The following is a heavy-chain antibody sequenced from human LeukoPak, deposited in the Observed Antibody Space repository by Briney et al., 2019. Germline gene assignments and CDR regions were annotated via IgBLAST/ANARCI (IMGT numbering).Heavy chain of an antibody. CDR2: IYYSGNT. CDR1: GGSISSGGYY. Sequence: PSETLSLTCTVSGGSISSGGYYWSWIRQHPGKGLEWIGYIYYSGNTYYNPSLKSRVTLSVDTSKNQFSLKLSSVTAADTAVYYCARRAFRGGNYDYWGQGTLVTVSS. V-gene: IGHV4-31*03. J-gene: IGHJ4*02. D-gene: IGHD4-23*01. CDR3: ARRAFRGGNYDY.